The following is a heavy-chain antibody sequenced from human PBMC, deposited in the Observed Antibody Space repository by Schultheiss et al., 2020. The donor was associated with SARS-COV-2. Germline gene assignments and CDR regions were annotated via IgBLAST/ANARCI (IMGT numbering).Heavy chain of an antibody. CDR1: GFTVSSNY. CDR3: ANSPDSSFDY. Sequence: GSLRLSCAASGFTVSSNYMSWVRQAPGKGLEWVAVIWYDGSNKYYADSVKGRFTISRDNSKNTLYLQMNSLRAEDTAVYYCANSPDSSFDYWGQGTLVTVSS. CDR2: IWYDGSNK. D-gene: IGHD6-19*01. V-gene: IGHV3-33*08. J-gene: IGHJ4*02.